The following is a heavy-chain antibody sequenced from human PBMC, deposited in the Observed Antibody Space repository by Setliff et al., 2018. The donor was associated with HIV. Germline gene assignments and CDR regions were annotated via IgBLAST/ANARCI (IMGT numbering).Heavy chain of an antibody. Sequence: ASVKVSCKVFGFTLSEVSIHWVRQAPGQGLEWMGYFDPQDGETVYAQKFQGRVTMTEDTSIDTAYMELTRLRSEDTAVYYCAIDGAGGWLRPMPDYWGQGTLVTVSSGKGEAAARWDAFDIWGQGTLVTVSS. D-gene: IGHD5-12*01. CDR3: AIDGAGGWLRPMPDYWGQGTLVTVSSGKGEAAARWDAFDI. V-gene: IGHV1-24*01. CDR2: FDPQDGET. CDR1: GFTLSEVS. J-gene: IGHJ3*02.